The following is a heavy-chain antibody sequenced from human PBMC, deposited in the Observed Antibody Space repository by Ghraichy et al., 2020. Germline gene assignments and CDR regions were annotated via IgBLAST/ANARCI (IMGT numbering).Heavy chain of an antibody. CDR2: IRYDGSDK. D-gene: IGHD3-22*01. J-gene: IGHJ6*02. Sequence: GGSLRLSCAASGFTFSTYGMHWVRQAPGKGLEWVAFIRYDGSDKYYADSVKGRFTISRDNSKNTLYLQMNSLRPEDTAVYYCAKDGHSSGYWSTPRYHGMDVWGQGTTVTVSS. CDR1: GFTFSTYG. CDR3: AKDGHSSGYWSTPRYHGMDV. V-gene: IGHV3-30*02.